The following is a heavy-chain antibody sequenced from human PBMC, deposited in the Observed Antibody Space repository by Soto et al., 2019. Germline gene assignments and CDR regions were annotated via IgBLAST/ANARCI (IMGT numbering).Heavy chain of an antibody. D-gene: IGHD2-15*01. CDR1: GYSFSSYE. Sequence: GGSLRLSCAASGYSFSSYEMQWVRQAPGKGREWISYISSSGSGTYYADSVQGRFTMSRDNTKNSMSLQMNSLRAEDTAIYYCVRDLHEPLASDALRVANWGQGAQVTVSS. CDR3: VRDLHEPLASDALRVAN. V-gene: IGHV3-48*03. CDR2: ISSSGSGT. J-gene: IGHJ4*02.